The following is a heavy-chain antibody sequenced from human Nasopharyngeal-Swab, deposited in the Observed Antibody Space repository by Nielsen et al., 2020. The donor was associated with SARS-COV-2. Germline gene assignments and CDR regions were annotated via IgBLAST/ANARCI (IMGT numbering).Heavy chain of an antibody. V-gene: IGHV3-20*01. Sequence: GESLKISCAASGFTFDYYGMSWVPQAPGKGLGWVSGINWNGGRTGYADSVKGRFTISRDNSTNSLYLQMNSLRAEDTALYHCARDPRKGLELTFSDYGMDVWGQGTTVTVSS. CDR2: INWNGGRT. CDR1: GFTFDYYG. CDR3: ARDPRKGLELTFSDYGMDV. J-gene: IGHJ6*02. D-gene: IGHD1-26*01.